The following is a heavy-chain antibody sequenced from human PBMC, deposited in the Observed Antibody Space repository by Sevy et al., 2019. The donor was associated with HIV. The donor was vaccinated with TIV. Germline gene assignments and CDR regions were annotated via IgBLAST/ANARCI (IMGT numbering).Heavy chain of an antibody. D-gene: IGHD5-18*01. Sequence: GGSLRLSCAASGFTFGSYSMTWVRQAPGKGLEWVSIIMEDGSGRFYADSVRGRFTVSRDKAKKTLYLQMNSLRGEDTAVYYCARGYSSLSGRGLDNWGQGTLVTVSS. CDR1: GFTFGSYS. CDR3: ARGYSSLSGRGLDN. V-gene: IGHV3-7*01. CDR2: IMEDGSGR. J-gene: IGHJ4*02.